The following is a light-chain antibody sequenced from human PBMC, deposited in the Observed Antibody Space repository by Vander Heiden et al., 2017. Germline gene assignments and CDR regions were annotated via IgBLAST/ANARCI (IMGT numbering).Light chain of an antibody. CDR2: KVS. Sequence: DIQMTQSPSTLSASAGDRVTITCRASQDISIWLAWYQQKPGQAPNLLIHKVSNLESGVPSRFSGSGSGTEFTLTISSLQPDDFATYYCQHYNNFPYTFGQGTKLEIK. CDR1: QDISIW. CDR3: QHYNNFPYT. J-gene: IGKJ2*01. V-gene: IGKV1-5*03.